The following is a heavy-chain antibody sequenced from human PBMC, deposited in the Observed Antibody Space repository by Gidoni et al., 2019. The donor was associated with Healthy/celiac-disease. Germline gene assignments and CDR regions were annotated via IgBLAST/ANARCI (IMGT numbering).Heavy chain of an antibody. CDR2: IYSSGST. CDR3: AREKRGRGYGMDV. V-gene: IGHV4-4*07. Sequence: QVQLQESGPGLVKPSETLSLTCGVSGGSITTDYWNWIRQPAGKGPEWVGRIYSSGSTNYNPSLESRVTMSEDTSKNQFSLKVKSVTAADTAMYYCAREKRGRGYGMDVWGQGTTVTVSS. CDR1: GGSITTDY. D-gene: IGHD3-16*01. J-gene: IGHJ6*02.